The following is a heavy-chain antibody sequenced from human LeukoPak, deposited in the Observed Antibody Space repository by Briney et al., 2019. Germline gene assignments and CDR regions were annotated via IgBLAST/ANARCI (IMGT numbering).Heavy chain of an antibody. D-gene: IGHD2-15*01. CDR2: INPNSGGT. J-gene: IGHJ4*02. Sequence: ASVKVSCKASGYTFTGYYMHWVRQAPGQGLEWMGWINPNSGGTNYAQKFQGRVTMTRDTSISTAYMELSRLRSDDTAVYYCARELRYCSGGSCHLVSFDYWGQGTLVTVSS. V-gene: IGHV1-2*02. CDR1: GYTFTGYY. CDR3: ARELRYCSGGSCHLVSFDY.